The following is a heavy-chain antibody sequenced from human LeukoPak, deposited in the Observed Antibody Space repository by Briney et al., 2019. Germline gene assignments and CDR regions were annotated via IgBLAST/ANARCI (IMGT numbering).Heavy chain of an antibody. D-gene: IGHD3-22*01. CDR1: GGSISGGSISSYY. CDR2: IYYSGST. J-gene: IGHJ3*02. V-gene: IGHV4-61*01. CDR3: ARDEPNYYDSSGPRLGGAFDI. Sequence: SETLSLTCAVSGGSISGGSISSYYWSWIRQPPGKGLEWIGYIYYSGSTNYNPSLKSQVSISVDTSKNQFSLRLSSVTAADTAVYYCARDEPNYYDSSGPRLGGAFDIWGQGTMVTVSS.